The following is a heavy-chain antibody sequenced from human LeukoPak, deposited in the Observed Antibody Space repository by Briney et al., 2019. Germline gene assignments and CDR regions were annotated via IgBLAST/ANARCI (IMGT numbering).Heavy chain of an antibody. CDR1: GGSISSYY. D-gene: IGHD6-6*01. CDR2: IYTSGST. Sequence: SETLSLTCTVSGGSISSYYWSWIRQPPGKGLEWIGYIYTSGSTNYNPSLKSRVTISVDTSKNQFSLKLSSVTAADTAVYYCARAYSSSSWVQSYWGQGTLVTVSS. J-gene: IGHJ4*02. CDR3: ARAYSSSSWVQSY. V-gene: IGHV4-4*09.